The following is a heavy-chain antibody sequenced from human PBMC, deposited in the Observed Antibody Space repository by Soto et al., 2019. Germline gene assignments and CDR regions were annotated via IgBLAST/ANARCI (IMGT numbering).Heavy chain of an antibody. Sequence: EVQLVESGGGLVQPGGSLRLSCAASGCPLSGYWMTWVRQAPGKGLEWVANINQDGSGKYYVDSVKGRFTISRDNARNSLFLQMNTLRGEDTAVYYCARPGTYCSGGGSCFPFDYWGQGTLVTVSS. CDR1: GCPLSGYW. CDR3: ARPGTYCSGGGSCFPFDY. J-gene: IGHJ4*02. V-gene: IGHV3-7*01. D-gene: IGHD2-15*01. CDR2: INQDGSGK.